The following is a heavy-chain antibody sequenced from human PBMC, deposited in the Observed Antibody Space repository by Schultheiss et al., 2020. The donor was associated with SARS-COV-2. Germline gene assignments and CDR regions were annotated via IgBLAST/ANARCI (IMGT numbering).Heavy chain of an antibody. Sequence: ASVKVSCKASGYTFTSYYMHWVRQAPGQGLEWMGRINPNSGGTNYAQKFQGRVTMTRDTSISTAYMELSRLTSDDTAVYYCARGLRYFDWLSPFDYWGQGTLVTVSS. J-gene: IGHJ4*02. CDR3: ARGLRYFDWLSPFDY. CDR2: INPNSGGT. V-gene: IGHV1-2*06. D-gene: IGHD3-9*01. CDR1: GYTFTSYY.